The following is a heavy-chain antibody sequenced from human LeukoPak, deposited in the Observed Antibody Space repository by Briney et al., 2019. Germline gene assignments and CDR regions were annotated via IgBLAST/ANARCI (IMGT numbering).Heavy chain of an antibody. CDR1: GGSISSSSYY. Sequence: SETLSLTCTVSGGSISSSSYYWGWIRQPPGTGLEWIGSIYYSGSTYYNPSLKSRVTISVDTSKNQFSLKLSSVTAADTAVYYCARHYYDSSGYYNWFDPWGQGTLVTVSS. CDR2: IYYSGST. V-gene: IGHV4-39*01. CDR3: ARHYYDSSGYYNWFDP. D-gene: IGHD3-22*01. J-gene: IGHJ5*02.